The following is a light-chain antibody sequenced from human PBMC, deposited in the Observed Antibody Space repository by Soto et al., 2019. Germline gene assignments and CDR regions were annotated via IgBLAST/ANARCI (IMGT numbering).Light chain of an antibody. CDR3: HQRSNWPLT. CDR1: QSVNSY. J-gene: IGKJ4*01. V-gene: IGKV3-11*01. Sequence: EIVLTQSPATLSLSPGERATLSCRASQSVNSYLAWYQQKPGQAPRLLIFDASDMATGIPARFSGSGSGTDFSLTISSLEPEDFAVYYCHQRSNWPLTFGGGTKLEIK. CDR2: DAS.